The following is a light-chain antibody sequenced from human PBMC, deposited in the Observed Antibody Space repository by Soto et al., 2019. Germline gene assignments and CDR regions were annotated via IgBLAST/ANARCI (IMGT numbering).Light chain of an antibody. CDR3: QQRSNWPHT. CDR1: QSISRY. J-gene: IGKJ5*01. V-gene: IGKV3-11*01. CDR2: DAS. Sequence: EIVMTQSPATLSVSLGERATLSCRASQSISRYLAWYQQKPGQAPRLLIYDASNRATGIPARFSGSGSGTDFTLTISSLEPEDFAVYYCQQRSNWPHTFGQGTRLEI.